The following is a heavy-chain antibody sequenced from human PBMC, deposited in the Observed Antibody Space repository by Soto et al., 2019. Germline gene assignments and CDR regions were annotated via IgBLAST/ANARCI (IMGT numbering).Heavy chain of an antibody. D-gene: IGHD6-19*01. CDR2: ISYDGSNK. CDR1: GLTFSSYA. Sequence: QVQLVESGGGVVQPGRSLRLSCAASGLTFSSYAMHWVRQAPGKGLEWVAVISYDGSNKYYADSVKGRFTISRDNSKNTLYLQMNSLRAEDTAVYYCARGGSGWYKDGMDVWCQGNTVTVSS. V-gene: IGHV3-30-3*01. CDR3: ARGGSGWYKDGMDV. J-gene: IGHJ6*02.